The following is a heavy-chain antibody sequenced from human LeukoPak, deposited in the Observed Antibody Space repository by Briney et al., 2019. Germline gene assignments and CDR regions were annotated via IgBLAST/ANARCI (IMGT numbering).Heavy chain of an antibody. Sequence: TSETLSLTCAVYVGSFSGYYWSWIRQFPGKGLEWIGEIHHSGSTKYNPSLKSRVTISVDTSKNQFSLKLSSVTAADTAVYYCARQRSDTTMGLIDYWGQGTLVTVSS. V-gene: IGHV4-34*01. CDR3: ARQRSDTTMGLIDY. CDR2: IHHSGST. CDR1: VGSFSGYY. J-gene: IGHJ4*02. D-gene: IGHD5-18*01.